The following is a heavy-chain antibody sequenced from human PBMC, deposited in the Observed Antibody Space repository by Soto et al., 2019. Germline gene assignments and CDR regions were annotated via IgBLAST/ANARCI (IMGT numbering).Heavy chain of an antibody. D-gene: IGHD3-10*01. CDR3: ATVNMVRGVIPYYYYYYMDV. J-gene: IGHJ6*03. V-gene: IGHV1-24*01. CDR1: GYTLTELS. Sequence: ASVKVSCKVSGYTLTELSMHWARQAPGKGLEWMGGFDPEDGETIYAQKFQGRVTMTEDTSTDTAYMELSSLRSEDTAVYYCATVNMVRGVIPYYYYYYMDVWGKGTTVTVSS. CDR2: FDPEDGET.